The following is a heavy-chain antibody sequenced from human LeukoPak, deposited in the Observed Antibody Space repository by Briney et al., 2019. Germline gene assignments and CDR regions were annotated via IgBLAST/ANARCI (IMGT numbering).Heavy chain of an antibody. Sequence: EASVKVSCKASGYTFTSYGISWVRQAPGQELEWMGWISAYNGNTNYAQKLQRRVTMTTDTSTSTAYMELRSLRSDDTAVYYCARGSGIGDYFPPDDAFDIWGQGTMVTVSS. V-gene: IGHV1-18*01. CDR2: ISAYNGNT. CDR1: GYTFTSYG. CDR3: ARGSGIGDYFPPDDAFDI. D-gene: IGHD4-17*01. J-gene: IGHJ3*02.